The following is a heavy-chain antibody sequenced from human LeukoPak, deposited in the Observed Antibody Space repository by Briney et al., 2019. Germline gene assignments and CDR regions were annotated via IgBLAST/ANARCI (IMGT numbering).Heavy chain of an antibody. V-gene: IGHV3-23*01. CDR2: ISGSGGST. D-gene: IGHD6-19*01. CDR1: GFTVSSNY. Sequence: PGGSLRLSCAASGFTVSSNYMSWVRQAPGKGLEWVSAISGSGGSTYYADSVKGRFTISRDNSKNTLYLQMNSLRAEDTAVYYCATSSSGWADIFDYWGQGTLVTVSS. CDR3: ATSSSGWADIFDY. J-gene: IGHJ4*02.